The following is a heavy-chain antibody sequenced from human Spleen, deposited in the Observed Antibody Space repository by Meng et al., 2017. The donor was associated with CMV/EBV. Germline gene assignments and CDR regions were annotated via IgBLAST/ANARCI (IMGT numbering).Heavy chain of an antibody. Sequence: ASVKVSCKASGYTFNNYGITWVRQAPGQGLEWMGWITAYNGDTTYAQKFQGRVTITADKSTSTAYMELSSLRSEDTAVYYCARDKSPYSSSSGLASWFDPWGQGTLVTVSS. CDR1: GYTFNNYG. D-gene: IGHD6-6*01. CDR2: ITAYNGDT. CDR3: ARDKSPYSSSSGLASWFDP. J-gene: IGHJ5*02. V-gene: IGHV1-18*01.